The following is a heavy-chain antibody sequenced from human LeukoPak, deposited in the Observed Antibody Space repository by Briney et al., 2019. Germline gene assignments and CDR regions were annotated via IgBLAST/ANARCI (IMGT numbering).Heavy chain of an antibody. V-gene: IGHV4-34*01. CDR3: ARFRTIFGVVRFDY. CDR1: GGSFSGYY. J-gene: IGHJ4*02. D-gene: IGHD3-3*01. Sequence: SETLSLTCAVYGGSFSGYYWSWIRQPPGKGLEWIGEINHSGSTNYNPSLTSRVTISVDTSKNQFSLKLSSVTAADTAVYYCARFRTIFGVVRFDYWGQGTLVTVSS. CDR2: INHSGST.